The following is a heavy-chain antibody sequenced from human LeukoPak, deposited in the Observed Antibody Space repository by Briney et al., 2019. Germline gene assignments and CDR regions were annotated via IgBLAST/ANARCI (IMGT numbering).Heavy chain of an antibody. CDR3: ARVVQSTDSSGFYLPEYFQH. J-gene: IGHJ1*01. V-gene: IGHV4-59*08. CDR2: IYYSGST. CDR1: GGSISSYY. D-gene: IGHD3-22*01. Sequence: SETLSLTCTVSGGSISSYYWSWIRQPPGKGLEWIGYIYYSGSTYYNPSLRSRVTISVDTSKNQFSLKLSSVTAADTAVYYCARVVQSTDSSGFYLPEYFQHWGQGTLVTVSS.